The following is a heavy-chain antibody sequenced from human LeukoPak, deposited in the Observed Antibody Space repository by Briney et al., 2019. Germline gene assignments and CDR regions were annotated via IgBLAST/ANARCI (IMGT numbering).Heavy chain of an antibody. CDR2: IYYSGST. CDR3: ARAFGATGGFDY. V-gene: IGHV4-61*01. CDR1: GGSVSSGSYY. Sequence: PSETLSLTCTVSGGSVSSGSYYWSWIRQPPGKGLEWIGYIYYSGSTNYNPSLKSRVTISVDTSKNQFSLKLSSVTAADTAAYYCARAFGATGGFDYWGQGTLVTVSS. D-gene: IGHD2-8*02. J-gene: IGHJ4*02.